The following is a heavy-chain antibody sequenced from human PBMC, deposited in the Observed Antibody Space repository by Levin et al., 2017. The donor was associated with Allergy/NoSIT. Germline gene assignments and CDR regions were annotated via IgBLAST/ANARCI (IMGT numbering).Heavy chain of an antibody. J-gene: IGHJ6*02. CDR3: ARASYYDFWSGYLDTYYYDDYGMDV. CDR2: INHSGST. V-gene: IGHV4-34*01. CDR1: GGSFSGYY. Sequence: SETLSLTCAVYGGSFSGYYWSWIRQPPGKGLEWIGEINHSGSTNYNPSLKSRVTISVDTSKNQFSLKLSSVTAADTAVYYCARASYYDFWSGYLDTYYYDDYGMDVWGQGTTVTVSS. D-gene: IGHD3-3*01.